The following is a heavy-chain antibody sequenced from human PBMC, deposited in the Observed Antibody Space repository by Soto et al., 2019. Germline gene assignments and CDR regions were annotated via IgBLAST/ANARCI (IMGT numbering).Heavy chain of an antibody. CDR1: GYTFTGYY. D-gene: IGHD3-10*01. J-gene: IGHJ6*02. V-gene: IGHV1-2*02. CDR2: INPNSGGT. Sequence: GASVKVSCKASGYTFTGYYMHWVRQAPGQGLEWMGWINPNSGGTNYAQKFQGRVAMTRDTSISTAYMELSRLRSDDTAVYYCARDMGYGSGIYYYYGMDVWGQGTTVTVSS. CDR3: ARDMGYGSGIYYYYGMDV.